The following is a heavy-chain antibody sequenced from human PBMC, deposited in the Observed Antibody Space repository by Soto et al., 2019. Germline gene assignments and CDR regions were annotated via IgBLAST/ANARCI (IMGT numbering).Heavy chain of an antibody. D-gene: IGHD6-19*01. CDR3: ASDRSSGWDQGYGMDV. Sequence: PSETLSLTCSVSGGSISSHYWSWIRQPAGKGLEWIGHIYPSGTTNYNPSLKSRVTMSVDTSKNQFSLKLRSVTAADTAVYYCASDRSSGWDQGYGMDVWGQGTTVTVSS. J-gene: IGHJ6*02. CDR2: IYPSGTT. CDR1: GGSISSHY. V-gene: IGHV4-4*07.